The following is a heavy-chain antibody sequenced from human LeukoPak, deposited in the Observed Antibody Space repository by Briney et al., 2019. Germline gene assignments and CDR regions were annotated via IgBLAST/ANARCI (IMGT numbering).Heavy chain of an antibody. CDR3: AREEWEQRGFFDY. J-gene: IGHJ4*02. D-gene: IGHD1-26*01. CDR1: GFTFSSYS. Sequence: GGSLRLSCAASGFTFSSYSMNWVRQAPGKGLEWVSSISSSSSYIYYADSVKGRFTISRDNAKNSLYLQMNSLRAEDTAVYYCAREEWEQRGFFDYWGQGTLVTVSS. CDR2: ISSSSSYI. V-gene: IGHV3-21*01.